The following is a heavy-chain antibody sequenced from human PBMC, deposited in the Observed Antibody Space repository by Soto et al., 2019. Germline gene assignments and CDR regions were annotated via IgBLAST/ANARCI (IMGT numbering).Heavy chain of an antibody. V-gene: IGHV4-39*07. J-gene: IGHJ5*02. CDR3: ARTEVLYSSSSGYWFDP. CDR1: GGSISSSSYY. D-gene: IGHD6-6*01. CDR2: IYYSGST. Sequence: SETLSLTCTVSGGSISSSSYYWGWIRQPPGKGLEWIGSIYYSGSTNYNPSLKSRVTISVDTSKNQFSLKLSSVTAADTAVYYCARTEVLYSSSSGYWFDPWGQGTLVTVSS.